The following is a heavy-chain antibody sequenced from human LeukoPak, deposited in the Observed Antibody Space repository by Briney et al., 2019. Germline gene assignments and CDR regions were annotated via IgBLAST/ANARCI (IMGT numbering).Heavy chain of an antibody. CDR3: ARDLVYYDSSGHYAYYFDY. V-gene: IGHV4-61*02. D-gene: IGHD3-22*01. J-gene: IGHJ4*02. Sequence: PSQTLSLTCTVSGGSISSGSYYWSWIRQPAGKGLEWIGRIYTSGSTNYNPSLKSRVTISVDTSKNQFSLKLSSVTAADTAVYYCARDLVYYDSSGHYAYYFDYWGQGTLVTVSS. CDR1: GGSISSGSYY. CDR2: IYTSGST.